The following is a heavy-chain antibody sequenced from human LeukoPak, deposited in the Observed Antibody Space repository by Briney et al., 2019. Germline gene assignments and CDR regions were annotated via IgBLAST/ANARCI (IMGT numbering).Heavy chain of an antibody. V-gene: IGHV4-61*02. CDR2: IYTSGST. J-gene: IGHJ4*02. Sequence: PSETPSLTCAVSGGSISSGGYYWSWIRQPAGKGLEWIGRIYTSGSTNYNPSLKSRVTMPVDTSKNQFSLKLSSVTAADTAVYYCAIVGATSVDYWGQGTLVTVSS. D-gene: IGHD1-26*01. CDR3: AIVGATSVDY. CDR1: GGSISSGGYY.